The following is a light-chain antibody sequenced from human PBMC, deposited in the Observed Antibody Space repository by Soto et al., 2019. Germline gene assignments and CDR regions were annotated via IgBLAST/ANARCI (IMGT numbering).Light chain of an antibody. CDR1: SSDVGGYNY. CDR2: DVT. CDR3: SSYTSTSTLIV. V-gene: IGLV2-14*03. Sequence: QSALTQPASVSGSPGQSITISCTGTSSDVGGYNYVSWYQQLPDTAPKLMIYDVTNRPSGVSNRFSGSKSGNTASLTISGLQAEDEADYYCSSYTSTSTLIVFGTGTKLTVL. J-gene: IGLJ1*01.